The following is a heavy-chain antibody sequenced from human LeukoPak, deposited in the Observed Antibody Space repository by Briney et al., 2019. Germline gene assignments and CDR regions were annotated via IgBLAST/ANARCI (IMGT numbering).Heavy chain of an antibody. CDR3: AKGVLLEWFPYYFDY. CDR2: IRYDGSNK. V-gene: IGHV3-30*02. J-gene: IGHJ4*02. CDR1: GFTFSSYG. D-gene: IGHD3-3*01. Sequence: SGGSLRLXCAASGFTFSSYGMHWVRQAPGKGLEWVAFIRYDGSNKYYADSVKGRFTISRDNSKNTLYLQMNSLRAEDTAVYYCAKGVLLEWFPYYFDYWGQGTLVTVSS.